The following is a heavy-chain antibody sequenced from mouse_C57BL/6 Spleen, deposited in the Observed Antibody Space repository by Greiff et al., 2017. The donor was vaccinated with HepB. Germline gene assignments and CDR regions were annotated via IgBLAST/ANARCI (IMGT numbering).Heavy chain of an antibody. J-gene: IGHJ1*03. CDR3: AREDGYEGAWYFDV. CDR1: GFTFSSYA. Sequence: EVQGVESGGGLVKPGGSLKLSCAASGFTFSSYAMSWVRQTPEKRLEWVATISDGGSYTYYPDNVKGRFTISRDNAKNNLYLQMSHLKSEDTAMYYCAREDGYEGAWYFDVWGTGTTVTVSS. V-gene: IGHV5-4*01. CDR2: ISDGGSYT. D-gene: IGHD2-2*01.